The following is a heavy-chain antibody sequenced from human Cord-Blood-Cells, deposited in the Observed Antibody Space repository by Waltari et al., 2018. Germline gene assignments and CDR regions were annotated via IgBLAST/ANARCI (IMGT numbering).Heavy chain of an antibody. CDR2: INHSGRT. Sequence: QVQLQQWGAGLLKPSETLSLTCAVYGGSFSGYYWSWIRQPPGKGLEWIGEINHSGRTNYNPSLKSRVTKSVDTSKNQFSLKLSSVTAADTAVYYGARHVKGIRHWYFDLWGRGTLVTVSS. J-gene: IGHJ2*01. CDR3: ARHVKGIRHWYFDL. V-gene: IGHV4-34*01. CDR1: GGSFSGYY.